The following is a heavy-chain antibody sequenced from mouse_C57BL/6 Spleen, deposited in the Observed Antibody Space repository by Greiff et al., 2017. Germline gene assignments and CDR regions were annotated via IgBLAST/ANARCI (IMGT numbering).Heavy chain of an antibody. CDR3: ARSGDYGPWYFDV. J-gene: IGHJ1*03. D-gene: IGHD1-1*01. Sequence: QVQLQQPGAELVKPGASVKLSCKASGYTFTSYWMHWVKQRPGQGLEWIGMIHPNSGSTNYNEKFKSKATLTVDKSSSTAYMQLSSLTSEDSAVYYCARSGDYGPWYFDVWGTGTTVTVSS. CDR2: IHPNSGST. V-gene: IGHV1-64*01. CDR1: GYTFTSYW.